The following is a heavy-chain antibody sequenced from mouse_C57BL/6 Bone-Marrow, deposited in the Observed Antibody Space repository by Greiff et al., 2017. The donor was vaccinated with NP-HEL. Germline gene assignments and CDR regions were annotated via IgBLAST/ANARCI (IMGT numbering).Heavy chain of an antibody. J-gene: IGHJ2*01. CDR3: AIAGTN. CDR2: IDPSDSYT. CDR1: GYTFTSYW. D-gene: IGHD4-1*01. Sequence: VQLQQPGAELVMPGASVKLSCKASGYTFTSYWMHWVKQRPGQGLEWIGEIDPSDSYTNYNQKFKGKSTLTVDKSSSTAYMQLSSLTSEDSAVYYCAIAGTNWGQGTTLTVSS. V-gene: IGHV1-69*01.